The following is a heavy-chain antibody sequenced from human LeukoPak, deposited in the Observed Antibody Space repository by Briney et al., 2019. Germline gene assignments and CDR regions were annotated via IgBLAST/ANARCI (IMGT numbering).Heavy chain of an antibody. V-gene: IGHV1-69*05. J-gene: IGHJ5*02. CDR3: ARGYCSSTSCYQENWFDP. CDR1: GGTFSSYA. D-gene: IGHD2-2*01. CDR2: IIPICGTA. Sequence: SVKVSCKASGGTFSSYAISWVRQAPGQGLEWMGGIIPICGTANYAQKFQGRVTITTDESTSTAYMELSSLRSEDTAVYDCARGYCSSTSCYQENWFDPWGQGTLVTVSS.